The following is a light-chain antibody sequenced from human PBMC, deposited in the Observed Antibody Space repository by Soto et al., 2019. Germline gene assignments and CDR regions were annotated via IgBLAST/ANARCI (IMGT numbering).Light chain of an antibody. J-gene: IGKJ2*01. CDR2: GAS. V-gene: IGKV3-20*01. CDR1: QSVRGNY. Sequence: DIVLTQSPGTLSLSPGERATLSCRASQSVRGNYLAWYQQKPGQAPRLLIYGASSRATGIPDRFSGIVSGTDFTLTISRLEPEDCAVYYCQQYDSSPLYTFGQGTKLDSK. CDR3: QQYDSSPLYT.